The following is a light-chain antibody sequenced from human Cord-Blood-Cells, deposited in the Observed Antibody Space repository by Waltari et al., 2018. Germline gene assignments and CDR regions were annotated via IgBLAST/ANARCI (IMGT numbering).Light chain of an antibody. J-gene: IGLJ3*02. CDR2: SNN. CDR3: AAWDDSLNGQWV. Sequence: QSVLTQPPSASGTPGQRVTISCSGSSSTIGSNTVNWYQQLPGTAPKLLIYSNNQRPSGVPDRFSGSKSGTSASLAISGLQSEDEADYYCAAWDDSLNGQWVFGGGTKLTVL. CDR1: SSTIGSNT. V-gene: IGLV1-44*01.